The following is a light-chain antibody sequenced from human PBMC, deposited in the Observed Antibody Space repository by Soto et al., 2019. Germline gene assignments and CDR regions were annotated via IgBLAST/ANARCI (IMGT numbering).Light chain of an antibody. CDR3: AAWDDSLNGPV. Sequence: QSVLTQPPSVSGAPRQRVTISCSGSNPNIGNNAVNWYQQLPGKAPKLLIYYDDLLPSGVSDRFSGSKSGTSASLAISGLQSEDEAGYYCAAWDDSLNGPVFGGGTKLTVL. CDR2: YDD. V-gene: IGLV1-36*01. J-gene: IGLJ2*01. CDR1: NPNIGNNA.